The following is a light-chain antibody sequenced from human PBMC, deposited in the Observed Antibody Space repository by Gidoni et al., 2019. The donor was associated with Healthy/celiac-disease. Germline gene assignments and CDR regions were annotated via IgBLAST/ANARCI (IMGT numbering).Light chain of an antibody. CDR2: AAS. CDR1: QSISSY. V-gene: IGKV1-39*01. CDR3: QQSYSTRPLT. J-gene: IGKJ4*01. Sequence: DIQMTQSPSSLSASVGDRVTITCRASQSISSYLNWYQQKPGKAPKLLIYAASSLQSGGPSRFSGSGSGTDFTLTISSLQPEDFATYYCQQSYSTRPLTFGGGTKVEIK.